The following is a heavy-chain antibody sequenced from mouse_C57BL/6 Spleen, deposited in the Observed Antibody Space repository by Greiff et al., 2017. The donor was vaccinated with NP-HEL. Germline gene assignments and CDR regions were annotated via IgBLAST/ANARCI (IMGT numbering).Heavy chain of an antibody. V-gene: IGHV1-7*01. J-gene: IGHJ4*01. CDR1: GYTFTSYW. CDR3: ARSGAREYYAMDY. D-gene: IGHD3-1*01. CDR2: INPSSGYT. Sequence: VQLQQSGAELAKPGASVKLSCKASGYTFTSYWMHWVKQRPGQGLEWIGYINPSSGYTKYNQKFKDKATLNADKSSSTAYMQLSSLTYVEFAVYYCARSGAREYYAMDYWGQVTSGTVAS.